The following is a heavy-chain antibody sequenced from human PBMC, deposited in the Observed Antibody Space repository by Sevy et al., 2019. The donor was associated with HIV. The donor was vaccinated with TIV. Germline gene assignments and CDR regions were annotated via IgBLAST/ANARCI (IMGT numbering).Heavy chain of an antibody. CDR3: ARDKTILEGRYGMDV. CDR1: GFSFSDYN. CDR2: ISSGSGYI. J-gene: IGHJ6*02. D-gene: IGHD3-3*01. V-gene: IGHV3-21*01. Sequence: GGSLRLSCAASGFSFSDYNMNWVRQAPWKGLEWVSFISSGSGYIYYADSMKGRFTISRDNAKNSLYLQLNSLRAEDTAVYYCARDKTILEGRYGMDVWGQGTTVTVSS.